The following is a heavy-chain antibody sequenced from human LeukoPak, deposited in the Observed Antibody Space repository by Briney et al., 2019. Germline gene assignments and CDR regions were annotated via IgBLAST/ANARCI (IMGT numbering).Heavy chain of an antibody. V-gene: IGHV1-2*02. J-gene: IGHJ4*02. Sequence: VASVTVSCKASGYTFTGYYTHWVRQAPGQGLEWMGWINPNSGGTNYAQTFQGRVTINRDTSISTAYMELSRLRSDDTAVYYCARDLNIDYDILTAPTAGYWGQGTLVTVSS. CDR3: ARDLNIDYDILTAPTAGY. CDR1: GYTFTGYY. D-gene: IGHD3-9*01. CDR2: INPNSGGT.